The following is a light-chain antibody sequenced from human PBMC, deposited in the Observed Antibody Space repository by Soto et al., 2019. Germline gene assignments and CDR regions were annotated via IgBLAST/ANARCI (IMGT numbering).Light chain of an antibody. CDR3: CSYAGPSNRYV. J-gene: IGLJ1*01. V-gene: IGLV2-23*02. Sequence: QSALTQPASVSGSPGQSITISCTGTSNDVGNYKLVSWYQHHPGRAPKLMVYDVNGRPPGISNRFSGSKSGNTAALTISRLQAEDEGDYSCCSYAGPSNRYVFGTGTKVTVI. CDR1: SNDVGNYKL. CDR2: DVN.